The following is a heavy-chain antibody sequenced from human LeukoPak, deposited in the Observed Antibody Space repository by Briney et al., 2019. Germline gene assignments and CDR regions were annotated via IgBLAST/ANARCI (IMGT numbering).Heavy chain of an antibody. CDR1: GFTFSSYE. D-gene: IGHD1-14*01. CDR3: AKDNPLDY. CDR2: FSGSGLST. Sequence: GGSLRLSCAASGFTFSSYEMNWVRQAPGKGLEWVSTFSGSGLSTYYADSVKGRFTISRDNSKNTLYLHIKSLRAEDTAVYYCAKDNPLDYWGQGTLVIVSS. V-gene: IGHV3-23*01. J-gene: IGHJ4*02.